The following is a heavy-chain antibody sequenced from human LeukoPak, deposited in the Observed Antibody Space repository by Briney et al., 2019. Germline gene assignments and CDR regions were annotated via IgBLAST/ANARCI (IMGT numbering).Heavy chain of an antibody. CDR2: IYYSGST. CDR3: ARSQGRFAAAKMYYFDY. CDR1: GGSISSGGYY. J-gene: IGHJ4*02. D-gene: IGHD6-13*01. Sequence: PSETLSLTCTVSGGSISSGGYYWSWIRQHPGKGLEWIGYIYYSGSTNYNPSLKSRVTISVDTSKNQFSLKLSSVTAADTAVYYCARSQGRFAAAKMYYFDYWGQGTLVTVSS. V-gene: IGHV4-61*08.